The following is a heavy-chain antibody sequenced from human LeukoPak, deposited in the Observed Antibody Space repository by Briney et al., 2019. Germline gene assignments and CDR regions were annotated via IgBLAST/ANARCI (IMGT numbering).Heavy chain of an antibody. CDR2: ICHSGST. J-gene: IGHJ4*02. V-gene: IGHV4-38-2*02. D-gene: IGHD6-19*01. CDR1: GYSISSGYY. Sequence: SETLSLTCTISGYSISSGYYWGWIRQPPGKGLEWIGSICHSGSTYYNPSLKSRVTISLDTSENQFSLKLSSVTAADTAVYYCARDLYSSGWGYFDYWGQGTLVTVSS. CDR3: ARDLYSSGWGYFDY.